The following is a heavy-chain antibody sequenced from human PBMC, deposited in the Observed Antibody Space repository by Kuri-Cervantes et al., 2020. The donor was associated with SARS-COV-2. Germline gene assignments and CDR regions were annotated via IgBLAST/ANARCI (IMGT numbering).Heavy chain of an antibody. CDR2: FDPEDGET. V-gene: IGHV1-24*01. CDR3: ARDFTMVRGVIRAPLDY. CDR1: GYTLTELS. J-gene: IGHJ4*02. D-gene: IGHD3-10*01. Sequence: ASVTVSCKVSGYTLTELSMHWVRQAPGKGLEWMGGFDPEDGETIYAQKFQGRVTMPEDTSTDTAYMELSSLRSEDTAVYYCARDFTMVRGVIRAPLDYWGQGTLVTVSS.